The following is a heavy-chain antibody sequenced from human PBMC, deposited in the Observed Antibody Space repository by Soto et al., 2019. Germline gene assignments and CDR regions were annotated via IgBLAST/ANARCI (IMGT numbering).Heavy chain of an antibody. CDR3: ARHYTLTNDAIHF. J-gene: IGHJ3*01. Sequence: GESLKISCQGSGYTFATYWIGWVRQMPGKGLEWMGIIYPGDSDTRYSPSFQGQVTISADKSINTAYLQWTSLKASDTATYFCARHYTLTNDAIHFCGPATLVTV. V-gene: IGHV5-51*01. CDR1: GYTFATYW. CDR2: IYPGDSDT. D-gene: IGHD4-17*01.